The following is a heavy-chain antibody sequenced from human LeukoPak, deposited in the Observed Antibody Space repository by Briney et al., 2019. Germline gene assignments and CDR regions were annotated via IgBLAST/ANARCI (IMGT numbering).Heavy chain of an antibody. CDR1: GYTFTSYD. CDR3: ARGPDSSSSRWWWFDP. V-gene: IGHV1-8*01. Sequence: ASVKVSCKASGYTFTSYDINWVRQATGQGLEWMGWMNPNSGNTGYARKFQGRVTMTRNTSISTAYMELSSLRSEDTAVYYCARGPDSSSSRWWWFDPWGQGTLVTVSS. CDR2: MNPNSGNT. D-gene: IGHD6-6*01. J-gene: IGHJ5*02.